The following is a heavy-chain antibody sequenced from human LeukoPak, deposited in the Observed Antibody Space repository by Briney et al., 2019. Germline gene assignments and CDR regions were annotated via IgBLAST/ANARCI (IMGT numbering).Heavy chain of an antibody. CDR1: GYTFTGYY. CDR3: ARLTYYYGSGSYDR. D-gene: IGHD3-10*01. Sequence: GASVKVSCKASGYTFTGYYMHRVRQAPGQGLEWMGWINPNSGGTSYAQKFQGRVTMTRDTSISTAYMELSRLRSDDTAVYYCARLTYYYGSGSYDRWGQGTLVTVSS. J-gene: IGHJ5*02. CDR2: INPNSGGT. V-gene: IGHV1-2*02.